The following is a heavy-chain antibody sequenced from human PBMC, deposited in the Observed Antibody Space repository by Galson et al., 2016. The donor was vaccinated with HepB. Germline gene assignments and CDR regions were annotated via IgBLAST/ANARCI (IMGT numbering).Heavy chain of an antibody. CDR2: ISWDGGST. Sequence: LRLSCASSGFVFDEYTMYWVRQRPGKGLEFVSLISWDGGSTYYGDSVRGRFSTSRDNTKNSLHLQMNSLRPEDTAFYYCAKDRSRELPGPIDHWGQGALVIVSS. CDR3: AKDRSRELPGPIDH. V-gene: IGHV3-43*01. D-gene: IGHD3-10*01. J-gene: IGHJ4*02. CDR1: GFVFDEYT.